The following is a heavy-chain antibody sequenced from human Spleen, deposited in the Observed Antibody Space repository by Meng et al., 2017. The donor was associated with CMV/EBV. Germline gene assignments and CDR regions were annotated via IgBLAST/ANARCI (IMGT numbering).Heavy chain of an antibody. CDR2: IYYSGTT. J-gene: IGHJ6*02. Sequence: SETLSLTCTVSGGSISSYYWSWIRQLPGKGLEWIGHIYYSGTTNYNPSLKSRVTISVDTSKNQFSLKLRSVTAADTAVYYCAKDWDCTSTSCYLDYGMDVWGHGTTVTSP. CDR1: GGSISSYY. V-gene: IGHV4-59*01. D-gene: IGHD2-2*01. CDR3: AKDWDCTSTSCYLDYGMDV.